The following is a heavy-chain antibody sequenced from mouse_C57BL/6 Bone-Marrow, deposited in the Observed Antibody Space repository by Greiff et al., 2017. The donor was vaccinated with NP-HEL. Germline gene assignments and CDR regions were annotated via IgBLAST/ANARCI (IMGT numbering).Heavy chain of an antibody. J-gene: IGHJ4*01. V-gene: IGHV1-53*01. CDR3: AREGITTVVENYAMDY. Sequence: QVQLQQPGTELVKPGASVKLSCKASGYSFTSYWMHWVKQRPGQGLEWIGNINPSNGGTNYNEKFKGKATLTADKSSSTAYMELRSLTSEDSAVYFCAREGITTVVENYAMDYWGQGTSVTVSS. CDR1: GYSFTSYW. D-gene: IGHD1-1*01. CDR2: INPSNGGT.